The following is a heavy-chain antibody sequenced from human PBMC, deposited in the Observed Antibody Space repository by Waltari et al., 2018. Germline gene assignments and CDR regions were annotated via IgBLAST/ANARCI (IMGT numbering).Heavy chain of an antibody. J-gene: IGHJ3*02. CDR2: ISSSGSTI. CDR3: ARGSIARAFDI. D-gene: IGHD2-15*01. V-gene: IGHV3-48*03. CDR1: GFTFSSYE. Sequence: EVQLVESGGGLVQPGGSLRLSCAASGFTFSSYEMNWVRQAPGKGLEWGSYISSSGSTIYYADSVKGRCTISRDNAKNSLYLQMNSLRAEDTAVYYCARGSIARAFDIWGQGTMVTVSS.